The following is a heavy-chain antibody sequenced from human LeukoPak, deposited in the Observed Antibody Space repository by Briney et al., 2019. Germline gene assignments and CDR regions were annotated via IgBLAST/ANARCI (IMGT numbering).Heavy chain of an antibody. D-gene: IGHD2/OR15-2a*01. CDR3: VRGTVSFFFFDY. V-gene: IGHV3-21*01. J-gene: IGHJ4*02. CDR1: GFNLSSYS. CDR2: ISSSSSYI. Sequence: GGSLRLSCADSGFNLSSYSMNWVRQAPGKGLEWVSSISSSSSYIYYADSVKGRFTISRDNAKNSLYLQMNSLRAEDTAVYYCVRGTVSFFFFDYWGQGTLVTVSS.